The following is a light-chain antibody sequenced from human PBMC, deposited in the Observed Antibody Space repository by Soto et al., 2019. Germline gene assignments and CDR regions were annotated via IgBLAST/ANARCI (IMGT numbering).Light chain of an antibody. V-gene: IGLV2-14*01. J-gene: IGLJ1*01. CDR2: EVS. Sequence: QSVLTQPASVSGSPGQSITISCTGTSSDVGGYNYVSWYQQHPGKAPKLMIYEVSNRPSGVSNRFSGSKSGNTASLTISGLQDEEEADYYCSSYTSRSTPVFGTGTKVTV. CDR1: SSDVGGYNY. CDR3: SSYTSRSTPV.